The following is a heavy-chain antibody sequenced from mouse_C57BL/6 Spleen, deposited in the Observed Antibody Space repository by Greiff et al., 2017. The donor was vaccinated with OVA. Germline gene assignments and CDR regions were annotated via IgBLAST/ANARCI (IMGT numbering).Heavy chain of an antibody. CDR3: ASNGYLGYDYDEGLLYYFDY. D-gene: IGHD2-4*01. J-gene: IGHJ2*01. CDR2: IYPGDGDT. Sequence: VQLQQSGPELVKPGASVKISCKASGYAFSSSWMNWVKQRPGKGLEWIGRIYPGDGDTNYNGKFKGKATLTADKSSSTAYMQLSSLTSEDSAVYFGASNGYLGYDYDEGLLYYFDYWGQGTTLTVSS. CDR1: GYAFSSSW. V-gene: IGHV1-82*01.